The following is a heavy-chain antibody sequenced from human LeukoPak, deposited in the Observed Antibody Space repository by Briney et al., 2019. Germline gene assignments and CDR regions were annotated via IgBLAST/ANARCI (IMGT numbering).Heavy chain of an antibody. V-gene: IGHV4-34*01. CDR3: ARPIGRPGKLESLGELSSHRGAFDI. J-gene: IGHJ3*02. CDR2: INHSGST. D-gene: IGHD3-16*02. Sequence: SETLSLTCAVYGGSFSGYYWSWIRQPPGKGLEWIGEINHSGSTNYNPSLKSRVTISVDTSKNQFSLKLSSVTAADTAVYYCARPIGRPGKLESLGELSSHRGAFDIWGQGTMVTVSS. CDR1: GGSFSGYY.